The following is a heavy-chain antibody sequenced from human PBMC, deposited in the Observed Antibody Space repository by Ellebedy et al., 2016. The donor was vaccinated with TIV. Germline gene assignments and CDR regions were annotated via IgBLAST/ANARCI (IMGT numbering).Heavy chain of an antibody. CDR1: GGSVSSGSEY. D-gene: IGHD5-18*01. Sequence: MPSETLSLTCSVSGGSVSSGSEYWSWIRQPPGEGLEWIGYMYYSGRTKYNPSLESRVTISMDKSKNHFFLKLSSVTAAATAVYYCARIPWSGNSYGYFDDWGQGTLVTVSS. V-gene: IGHV4-61*01. J-gene: IGHJ4*02. CDR3: ARIPWSGNSYGYFDD. CDR2: MYYSGRT.